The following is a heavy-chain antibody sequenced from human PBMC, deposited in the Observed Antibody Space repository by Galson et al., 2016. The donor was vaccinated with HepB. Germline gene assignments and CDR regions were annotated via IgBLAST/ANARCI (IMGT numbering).Heavy chain of an antibody. CDR3: ARVDFWSGYFYWFFDL. Sequence: SETLSLTCSVSGYSVSGYYWSWIRQPPGKGLEWIGYMYNSDNTNYKSSLNYNPSLKSRATISEYSSKNLFSLRLTSVTAADTAVYYCARVDFWSGYFYWFFDLWGRGTLVTVSS. CDR1: GYSVSGYY. CDR2: MYNSDNTNYKSSL. J-gene: IGHJ2*01. D-gene: IGHD3-3*01. V-gene: IGHV4-59*02.